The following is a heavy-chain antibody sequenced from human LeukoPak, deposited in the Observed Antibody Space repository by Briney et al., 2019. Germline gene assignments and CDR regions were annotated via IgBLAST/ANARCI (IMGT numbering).Heavy chain of an antibody. Sequence: SETLSLTCTVSGGSISSYYWSWIRQPAGKGLEWIGRIYTSGSTNYNPSLKSRVTMSVDTSKNQFSLKLSSVTAADTAVYYCARNPKQQLVRDWYFDLWGRGTLVTVSS. CDR2: IYTSGST. J-gene: IGHJ2*01. CDR1: GGSISSYY. D-gene: IGHD6-13*01. V-gene: IGHV4-4*07. CDR3: ARNPKQQLVRDWYFDL.